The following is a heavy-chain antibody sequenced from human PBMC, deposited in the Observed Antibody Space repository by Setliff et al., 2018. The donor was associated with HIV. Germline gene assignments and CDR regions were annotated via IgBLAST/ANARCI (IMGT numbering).Heavy chain of an antibody. CDR2: IYWDDDK. CDR3: AHRRGGDRGTNNWFDP. CDR1: GFSPSTSGVG. V-gene: IGHV2-5*02. Sequence: SGPTLVNPTQTLTLTCTFSGFSPSTSGVGVGWIRQPPGKALEWLALIYWDDDKRYSPSLKSRLTITKDTSKNQVVLTMTNMDPVDTATYYCAHRRGGDRGTNNWFDPWGQGALVTVSS. J-gene: IGHJ5*02. D-gene: IGHD1-1*01.